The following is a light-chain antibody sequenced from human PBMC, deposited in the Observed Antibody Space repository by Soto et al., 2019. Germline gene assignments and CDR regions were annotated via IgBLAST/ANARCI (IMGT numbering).Light chain of an antibody. CDR2: EVS. CDR1: SSDVGGYNY. Sequence: QSALTQPASVSGSPGQSITISCTGTSSDVGGYNYVSWYQQHPGKAPKLMIYEVSNRPSGVSNRFSGSKSGNTASLTISGLPAEDGAGFYRSSYTRRSTPYVFGTGTKLTVL. CDR3: SSYTRRSTPYV. J-gene: IGLJ1*01. V-gene: IGLV2-14*01.